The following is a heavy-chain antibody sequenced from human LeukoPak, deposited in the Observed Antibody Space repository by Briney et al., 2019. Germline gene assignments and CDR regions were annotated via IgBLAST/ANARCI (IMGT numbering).Heavy chain of an antibody. CDR3: AKGRNDFDI. Sequence: GGSLRLSCAASEFTFISSAMSWVRQAPGKGLEWVSAISGSGVSTYYADSVKGRFTISRDNSKNTLYLQMNSVRAEDTAVYYCAKGRNDFDIWGHGTMVTVSS. V-gene: IGHV3-23*01. J-gene: IGHJ3*02. CDR2: ISGSGVST. CDR1: EFTFISSA.